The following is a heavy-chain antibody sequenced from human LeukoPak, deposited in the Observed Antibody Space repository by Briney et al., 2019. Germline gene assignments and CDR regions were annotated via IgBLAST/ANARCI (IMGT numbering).Heavy chain of an antibody. D-gene: IGHD3-16*01. J-gene: IGHJ6*03. CDR2: IYYSGST. V-gene: IGHV4-59*01. CDR1: GGSISSYY. CDR3: ARAPNGYYYMDV. Sequence: SETLSLTCTVSGGSISSYYWSWIRQPPGKGLEWIGYIYYSGSTNYNPSLKGRVTISVDTSKNQFSLKLSSVTAADTAVYYCARAPNGYYYMDVRGKGTTVTVSS.